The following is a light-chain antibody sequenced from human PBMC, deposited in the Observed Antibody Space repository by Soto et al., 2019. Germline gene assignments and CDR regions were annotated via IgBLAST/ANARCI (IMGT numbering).Light chain of an antibody. J-gene: IGLJ2*01. V-gene: IGLV2-14*01. CDR1: SSVVGAYDF. CDR2: DVT. CDR3: SSYTTRSTLV. Sequence: SALTQPASVSGSPGQSITISCTGTSSVVGAYDFVSWYQHSPGKAPKLVTFDVTHRPPGISDRFSGSKSANTASLTISGLQAADEAFYYFSSYTTRSTLVFGGGTKLTVL.